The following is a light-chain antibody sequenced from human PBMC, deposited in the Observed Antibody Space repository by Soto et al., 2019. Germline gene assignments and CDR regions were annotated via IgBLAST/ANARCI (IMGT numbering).Light chain of an antibody. V-gene: IGKV1-5*03. CDR3: QHYNSYSEA. CDR1: QSISSW. Sequence: DIQMTQSPSSLSASVGDRFTITCLASQSISSWLAWYQQKPGKAPKLLIYKASTLKSGVPSRFSGSGSGTEFTLTISSLQPDDFATYYCQHYNSYSEAFSQGTKVDI. CDR2: KAS. J-gene: IGKJ1*01.